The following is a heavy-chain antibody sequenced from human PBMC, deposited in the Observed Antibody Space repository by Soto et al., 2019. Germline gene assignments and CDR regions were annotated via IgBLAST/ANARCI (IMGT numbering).Heavy chain of an antibody. D-gene: IGHD4-17*01. J-gene: IGHJ4*02. CDR3: ARQEPYGDYEY. CDR1: GDSITSSNYY. CDR2: VSYSGST. V-gene: IGHV4-39*01. Sequence: SDTLSLTCTVSGDSITSSNYYWVLIRQPPGKGLEWIGIVSYSGSTYLNPSLKSRVTISADTSKNQFSLKLSSVTAADTAVYYCARQEPYGDYEYWGQGTLVTVSS.